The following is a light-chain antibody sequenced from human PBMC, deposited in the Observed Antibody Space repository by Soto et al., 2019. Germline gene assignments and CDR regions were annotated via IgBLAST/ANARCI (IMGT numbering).Light chain of an antibody. CDR1: QGISGY. CDR2: AAS. J-gene: IGKJ5*01. CDR3: QQLNTYPLT. V-gene: IGKV1-9*01. Sequence: DIQLTQSPSFLSASVGDRVTITCRASQGISGYLAWYQQKPGEAPKLLIYAASTLQSGVPSRFSGSGSGTEFTLTISSLQPEDFATYHCQQLNTYPLTFGQGTRLEIK.